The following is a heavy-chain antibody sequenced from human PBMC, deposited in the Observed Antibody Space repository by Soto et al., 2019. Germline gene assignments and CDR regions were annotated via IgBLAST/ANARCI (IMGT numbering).Heavy chain of an antibody. CDR2: VSPPFRTS. Sequence: QVQLVQSGAEVKKPGSSVKVSCKTSGVSFNNNGIGWVRQAPGHGLEWMGGVSPPFRTSNYARTFQGRISITAEASTGTVTMELIRLTSEDTAQYYCARVLYYGSGSYSPYGMDVWGQGTTVTVSS. CDR3: ARVLYYGSGSYSPYGMDV. V-gene: IGHV1-69*01. J-gene: IGHJ6*02. D-gene: IGHD3-10*01. CDR1: GVSFNNNG.